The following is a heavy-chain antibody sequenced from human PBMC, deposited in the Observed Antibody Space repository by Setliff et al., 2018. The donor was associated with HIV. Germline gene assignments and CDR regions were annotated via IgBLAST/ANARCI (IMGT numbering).Heavy chain of an antibody. CDR1: GYTFTDYY. Sequence: ASVKVSCKASGYTFTDYYFHWVRQAPGQGLEWMGWINSASGGTNYAQNFQGRVTVTRDTSTNTAYVELNSLKSDDTAVYYCAGDYLHVFDIWGQGTMVTVSS. CDR3: AGDYLHVFDI. V-gene: IGHV1-2*02. CDR2: INSASGGT. J-gene: IGHJ3*02.